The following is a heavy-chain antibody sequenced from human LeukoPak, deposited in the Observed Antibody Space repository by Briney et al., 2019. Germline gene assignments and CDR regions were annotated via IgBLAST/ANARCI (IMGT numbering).Heavy chain of an antibody. D-gene: IGHD3-3*01. CDR3: ARVTPRGLRFLEWLSPLDY. J-gene: IGHJ4*02. CDR1: GYTFTGYY. Sequence: ASVKVSCKASGYTFTGYYMHWVRQAPGQGLEWMGWINPNSGGTNYAQKFQGRGTMTRDTSISTAYMEVSRLRSDDTAVYYCARVTPRGLRFLEWLSPLDYWGQGTLVTVSS. V-gene: IGHV1-2*02. CDR2: INPNSGGT.